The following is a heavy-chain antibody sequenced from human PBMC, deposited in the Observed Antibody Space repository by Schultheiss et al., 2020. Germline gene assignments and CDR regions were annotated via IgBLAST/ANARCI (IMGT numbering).Heavy chain of an antibody. D-gene: IGHD3-22*01. CDR1: GFTLSHFW. Sequence: GGSLRLSCAASGFTLSHFWMTWVRQAPGKGLELVSGISGSGGSTYYADSVRGRFTISRDNSKNTLYLQMNSLRAEDTAVYYCAKDRAYGGIVVVTCDYWGQGTLVTVSS. CDR3: AKDRAYGGIVVVTCDY. V-gene: IGHV3-23*01. J-gene: IGHJ4*02. CDR2: ISGSGGST.